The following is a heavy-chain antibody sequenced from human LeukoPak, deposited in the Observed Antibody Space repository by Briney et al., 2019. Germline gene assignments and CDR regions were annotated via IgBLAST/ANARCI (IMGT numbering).Heavy chain of an antibody. CDR1: GFKFSDYG. Sequence: GGSLRLSCAASGFKFSDYGMSWVRQAPGKGREWVSDINWNADSTGYEGSVKGRFTISKDHAKNSMFLQMNSLRGEDTAMYYCGRAILSDPKYYGMDVWGQGTTVTVSS. J-gene: IGHJ6*02. CDR3: GRAILSDPKYYGMDV. CDR2: INWNADST. V-gene: IGHV3-20*04. D-gene: IGHD3-9*01.